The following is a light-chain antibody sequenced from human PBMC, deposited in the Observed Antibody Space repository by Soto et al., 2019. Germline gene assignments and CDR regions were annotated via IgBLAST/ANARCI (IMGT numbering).Light chain of an antibody. CDR2: GDT. J-gene: IGLJ1*01. V-gene: IGLV1-40*01. CDR1: NSNIGASND. Sequence: QSVLTQPPSVSGAPGQRVTISCTGSNSNIGASNDVHWYQQLPGTAPKVLIYGDTIRPSGVPDRFSGSKSGTSASLAITGLQAEDEADYYCQSYDSSLGGLYVFGTGTKLTVL. CDR3: QSYDSSLGGLYV.